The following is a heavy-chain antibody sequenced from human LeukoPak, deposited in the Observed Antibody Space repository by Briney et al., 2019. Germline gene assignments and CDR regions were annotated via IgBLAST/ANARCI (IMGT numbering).Heavy chain of an antibody. CDR3: ARDHCSGDSCYVYYYYYYMEV. V-gene: IGHV1-69*04. J-gene: IGHJ6*03. D-gene: IGHD2-15*01. Sequence: SVKVSCKASGGTFSSYAISWVRQAPGRGLEWMGRNIPILGIANYAQKFQGRVTITADKSTSTAYMELSSLRSEDTAVYFCARDHCSGDSCYVYYYYYYMEVWGKGTTVTVSS. CDR1: GGTFSSYA. CDR2: NIPILGIA.